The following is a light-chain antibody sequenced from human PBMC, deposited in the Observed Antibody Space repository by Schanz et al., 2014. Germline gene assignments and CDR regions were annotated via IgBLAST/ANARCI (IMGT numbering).Light chain of an antibody. V-gene: IGLV2-14*01. J-gene: IGLJ3*02. CDR2: DVT. CDR3: SSYTSGRTPWV. Sequence: QSALTQPASVSGSPGQSITISCTGTSSDVGGYNYVSWYQQHPGKAPKLMIFDVTNRPSGVSNRFSASKSGNTASLTISGLQAEDEADYYCSSYTSGRTPWVFGGGTKLTVL. CDR1: SSDVGGYNY.